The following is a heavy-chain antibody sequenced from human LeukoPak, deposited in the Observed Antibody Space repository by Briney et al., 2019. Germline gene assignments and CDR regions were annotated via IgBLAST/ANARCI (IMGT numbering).Heavy chain of an antibody. Sequence: SQTLSLTCTVSGGSISSGDYYWSWFRQPPGKGLEWIGYIYYSGSTYYNPSLKSRVTISVDTSKNQFSLKLSSVTAADTAVYYCASHSSSWYYFDYWGQGTLVTVSS. J-gene: IGHJ4*02. V-gene: IGHV4-30-4*01. CDR3: ASHSSSWYYFDY. D-gene: IGHD6-13*01. CDR2: IYYSGST. CDR1: GGSISSGDYY.